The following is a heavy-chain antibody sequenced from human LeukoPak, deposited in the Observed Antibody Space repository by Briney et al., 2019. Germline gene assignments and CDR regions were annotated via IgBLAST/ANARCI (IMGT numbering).Heavy chain of an antibody. CDR3: AKDTVSSSGWYLGHGLFDY. V-gene: IGHV3-23*01. CDR2: ISGSGGST. D-gene: IGHD6-19*01. CDR1: GFTFSSYA. J-gene: IGHJ4*02. Sequence: GSLRLSCAASGFTFSSYAMSWVRQAPGKGLEWVSAISGSGGSTYYADSVKGRFTISRDNSKNTLYLQMNSLRAEDTAVYYCAKDTVSSSGWYLGHGLFDYWGKGTLVTVSS.